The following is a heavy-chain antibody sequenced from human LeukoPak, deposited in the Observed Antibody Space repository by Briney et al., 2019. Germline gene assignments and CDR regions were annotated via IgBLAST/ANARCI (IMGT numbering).Heavy chain of an antibody. CDR2: IYYSGST. J-gene: IGHJ3*02. CDR3: ARWPFRMVVITRNAFDI. V-gene: IGHV4-30-4*01. D-gene: IGHD3-22*01. CDR1: GGPISSGDYY. Sequence: SETLSLTCTVSGGPISSGDYYWSWIRQPPGKGLEWIGYIYYSGSTYYNPSLKSRVTISVDTSKNQFSLKLSSVTAADTAVYYCARWPFRMVVITRNAFDIWGQGTMVTVSS.